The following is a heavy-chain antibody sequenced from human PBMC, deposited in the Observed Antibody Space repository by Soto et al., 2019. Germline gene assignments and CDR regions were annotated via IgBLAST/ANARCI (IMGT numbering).Heavy chain of an antibody. V-gene: IGHV3-30-3*01. CDR2: ISYDGINK. Sequence: GGSLRLSCAASGFTFSSHAMHWVRQAPGKGLEWVAVISYDGINKYYADSVKGRFTISRDNSKNTLFLQMNSLRAEDAGVYYCASSGYWGQGTLVTVSS. J-gene: IGHJ4*02. CDR3: ASSGY. CDR1: GFTFSSHA.